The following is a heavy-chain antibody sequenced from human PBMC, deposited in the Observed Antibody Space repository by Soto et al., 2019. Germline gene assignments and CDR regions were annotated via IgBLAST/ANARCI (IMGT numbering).Heavy chain of an antibody. Sequence: ASVKVSCKASGYTFTSYGISCVRQAPGQGLEWMGWISAYNGNTNYAQKLQGRVTMTTDTSTSTAYMELRSLRSDDTAVYYCARALPAVPAAYPFDPWGQGTLVTVSS. CDR1: GYTFTSYG. D-gene: IGHD2-2*01. J-gene: IGHJ5*02. CDR2: ISAYNGNT. CDR3: ARALPAVPAAYPFDP. V-gene: IGHV1-18*01.